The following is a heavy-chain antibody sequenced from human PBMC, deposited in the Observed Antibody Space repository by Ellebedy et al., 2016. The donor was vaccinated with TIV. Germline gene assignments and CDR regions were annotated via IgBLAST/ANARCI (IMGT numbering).Heavy chain of an antibody. CDR3: AREGWDYGDPDY. V-gene: IGHV4-4*07. J-gene: IGHJ4*02. CDR2: IYTSGST. D-gene: IGHD4-17*01. Sequence: SETLSLXXTVSGGSISSYYWSWIRQPAGKGLEWIGRIYTSGSTNYNPSLKSRVTMSVDTSKNQFSLKLSSVTAADTAVYYCAREGWDYGDPDYWGQGTLVTVSS. CDR1: GGSISSYY.